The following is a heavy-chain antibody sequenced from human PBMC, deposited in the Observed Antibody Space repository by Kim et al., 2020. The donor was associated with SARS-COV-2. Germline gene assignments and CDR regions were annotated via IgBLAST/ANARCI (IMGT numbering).Heavy chain of an antibody. CDR2: MNPNSGNT. V-gene: IGHV1-8*01. CDR3: ARDYYGSGSPFRSLDY. J-gene: IGHJ4*02. D-gene: IGHD3-10*01. Sequence: ASVKVSCQASGYIFTNYDLNWVRQATGQGLEWMGWMNPNSGNTGYAQQFQGRVTMTRDTSISTAYMELSSLRSEDMAMYYCARDYYGSGSPFRSLDYWGQGTLVTVSS. CDR1: GYIFTNYD.